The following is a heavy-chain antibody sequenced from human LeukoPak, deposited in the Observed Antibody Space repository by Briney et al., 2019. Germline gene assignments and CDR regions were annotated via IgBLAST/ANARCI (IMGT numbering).Heavy chain of an antibody. V-gene: IGHV1-2*02. CDR1: GYTFTGYY. Sequence: ASVKVSCKASGYTFTGYYMHWVRQAPGQGLEWMGWVNPNSGGTNYAQKFQGRVTMTRDTSISTAYMELSRLRSDDTAVYYCARVRVLYDSSGYLSYWGQGTLVTVSS. D-gene: IGHD3-22*01. CDR2: VNPNSGGT. CDR3: ARVRVLYDSSGYLSY. J-gene: IGHJ4*02.